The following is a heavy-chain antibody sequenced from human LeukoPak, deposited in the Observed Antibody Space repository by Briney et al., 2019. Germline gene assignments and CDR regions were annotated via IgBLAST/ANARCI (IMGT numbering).Heavy chain of an antibody. J-gene: IGHJ4*02. Sequence: SETLSLTCTVSGGSISSSSHYWAWIRQPPGKGLEWIANIYYSGNTYYNPSLKSRVTISVDTSKNQFSLKLRSVTAADTAVYYCARVTGYTIEDYFDYWGQGTLVTVSS. D-gene: IGHD3-9*01. CDR3: ARVTGYTIEDYFDY. CDR2: IYYSGNT. V-gene: IGHV4-39*07. CDR1: GGSISSSSHY.